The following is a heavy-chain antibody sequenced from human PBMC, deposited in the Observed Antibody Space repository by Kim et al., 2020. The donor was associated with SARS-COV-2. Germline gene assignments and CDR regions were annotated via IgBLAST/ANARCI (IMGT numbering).Heavy chain of an antibody. CDR2: IRSKANSYAT. D-gene: IGHD3-22*01. Sequence: GGSLRLSCAASGFTFSGSAMHWVRQASGKGLEWVGRIRSKANSYATAYAASVKGRFTISRDDSKNTAYLQMNSLKTEDTAVYYCTRSRGNYYDSSGYYDYWGQGTLVTVSS. J-gene: IGHJ4*02. V-gene: IGHV3-73*01. CDR1: GFTFSGSA. CDR3: TRSRGNYYDSSGYYDY.